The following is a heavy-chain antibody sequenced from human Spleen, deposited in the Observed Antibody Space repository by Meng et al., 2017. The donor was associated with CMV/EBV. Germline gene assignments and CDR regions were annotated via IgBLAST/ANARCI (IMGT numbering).Heavy chain of an antibody. Sequence: SLRLSCAASGFTFDDYAMHWVRQAPGKGLEWVSGISWNSGSIGYADSVKGRFTISRDNAKNSLYLQMNSLRVEDSAVYYCARDSDTPGSYYYYGLDVWGQGTTVTVSS. CDR2: ISWNSGSI. D-gene: IGHD5-18*01. J-gene: IGHJ6*02. CDR3: ARDSDTPGSYYYYGLDV. CDR1: GFTFDDYA. V-gene: IGHV3-9*01.